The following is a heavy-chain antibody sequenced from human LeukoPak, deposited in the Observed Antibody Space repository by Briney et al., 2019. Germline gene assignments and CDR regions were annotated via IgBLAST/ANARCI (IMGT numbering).Heavy chain of an antibody. D-gene: IGHD3-10*01. V-gene: IGHV3-21*01. Sequence: GGSLRLSCAASGFTFSSYSMNWVRQAPGKGLEWVSSISSSSSYIYYADSVKGRFTISRDNAKNSLYLQMNSLRAEDTAVYYCARDRSFYYGSGSYFVDWGQGTLVTVSS. CDR2: ISSSSSYI. CDR1: GFTFSSYS. J-gene: IGHJ4*02. CDR3: ARDRSFYYGSGSYFVD.